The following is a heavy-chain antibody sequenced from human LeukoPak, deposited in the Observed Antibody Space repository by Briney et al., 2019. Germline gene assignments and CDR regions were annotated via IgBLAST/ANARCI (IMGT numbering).Heavy chain of an antibody. D-gene: IGHD1-26*01. V-gene: IGHV3-7*03. CDR2: IKQDGSEK. CDR3: ARVWWDSSYWYFDH. J-gene: IGHJ2*01. CDR1: GGSISSSNW. Sequence: PSGTLSLTCAVSGGSISSSNWRSWVRQPPGKGLEWVANIKQDGSEKYYVDSVKGRFTISRDNAKNSLYLQVSSQRDEDTAVYYCARVWWDSSYWYFDHWGRGTLVTVSS.